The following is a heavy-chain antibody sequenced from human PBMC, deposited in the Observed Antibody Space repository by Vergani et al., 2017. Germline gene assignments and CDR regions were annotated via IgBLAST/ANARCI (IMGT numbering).Heavy chain of an antibody. CDR3: ARDGDHILAGRRGYYYGMDV. CDR2: IYYSGST. Sequence: QLQLQESGPGLVKPSETLSLTCTVSGGSISSSSYYWGWIRQPPGKGLDWIGSIYYSGSTYDNPSLKSRVTISVDTSKNQFSLELSSVTSAATAVYYGARDGDHILAGRRGYYYGMDVWGQGTTVTVSS. J-gene: IGHJ6*02. CDR1: GGSISSSSYY. D-gene: IGHD3-9*01. V-gene: IGHV4-39*07.